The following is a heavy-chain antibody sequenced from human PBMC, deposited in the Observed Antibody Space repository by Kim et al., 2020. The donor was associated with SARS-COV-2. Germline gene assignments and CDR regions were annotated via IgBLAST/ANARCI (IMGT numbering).Heavy chain of an antibody. D-gene: IGHD6-13*01. Sequence: SVKVSCKASGGTFSSYAISWVRQAPGQGLEWMGGIIPIFGTANYAQKFQGRVTITADESTSTAYMELSSLRSEDTAVYYCARVPLAQQLVPFDYWGQGTLVTVSS. CDR3: ARVPLAQQLVPFDY. CDR1: GGTFSSYA. CDR2: IIPIFGTA. J-gene: IGHJ4*02. V-gene: IGHV1-69*13.